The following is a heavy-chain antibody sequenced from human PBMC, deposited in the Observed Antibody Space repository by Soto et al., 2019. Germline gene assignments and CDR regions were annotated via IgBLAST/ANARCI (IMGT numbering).Heavy chain of an antibody. CDR3: AKVSSSWYAGFFDL. CDR2: LSDSGISI. Sequence: SLRLSCPSSLFTFSSHAMTLVLQSPGKGLEWVSGLSDSGISIYYADSVKGRLTISRDNSKNTLYLQIHTLRAEDTAVHYCAKVSSSWYAGFFDLWGQGTLVTSPQ. J-gene: IGHJ4*02. D-gene: IGHD6-13*01. CDR1: LFTFSSHA. V-gene: IGHV3-23*01.